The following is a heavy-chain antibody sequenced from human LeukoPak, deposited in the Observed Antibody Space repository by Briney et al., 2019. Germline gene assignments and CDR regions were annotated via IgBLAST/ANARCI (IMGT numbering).Heavy chain of an antibody. J-gene: IGHJ4*02. CDR1: GGSFSGYY. CDR3: AREGSGSYLDY. CDR2: INHSGST. Sequence: SETLSLTCAVYGGSFSGYYWSWIRQPPGKGLEWIGEINHSGSTNYNPSLKSRLTISVDTSKKQFSLKLDSVTAADTAVYYCAREGSGSYLDYWGQGTLVTVSS. D-gene: IGHD1-26*01. V-gene: IGHV4-34*09.